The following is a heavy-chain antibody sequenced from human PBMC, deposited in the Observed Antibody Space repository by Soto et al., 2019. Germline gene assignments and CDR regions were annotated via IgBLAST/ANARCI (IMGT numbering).Heavy chain of an antibody. V-gene: IGHV3-74*01. CDR3: AIQDCTSDVCLEAAVTVGGALES. CDR1: GFTFRKCW. Sequence: EVQLVQSGGGLAQPGKSLRLSCAASGFTFRKCWMHWVRQVPGKGPVWVSYISSDGTTTDYADSVKGRFTISRDNAKDTLYLQMDTLKAEHTAVYYCAIQDCTSDVCLEAAVTVGGALESWGQGTLVTVSS. J-gene: IGHJ1*01. CDR2: ISSDGTTT. D-gene: IGHD2-8*01.